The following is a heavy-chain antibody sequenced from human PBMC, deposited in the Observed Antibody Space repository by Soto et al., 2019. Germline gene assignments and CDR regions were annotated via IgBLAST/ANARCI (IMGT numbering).Heavy chain of an antibody. CDR1: GYTFTGYY. CDR2: INPNSGGT. V-gene: IGHV1-2*02. D-gene: IGHD3-22*01. Sequence: GASAKVSCKASGYTFTGYYMHWVRQAPGQGLEWMGWINPNSGGTNYAQKFQGRVTMTRDTSISTAYMELSRLRSDDTAVYYCARVPNYYESSRSTGDHWGQGTLVTVSS. J-gene: IGHJ4*02. CDR3: ARVPNYYESSRSTGDH.